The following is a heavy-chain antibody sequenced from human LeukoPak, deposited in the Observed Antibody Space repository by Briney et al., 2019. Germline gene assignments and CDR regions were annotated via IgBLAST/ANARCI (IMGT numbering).Heavy chain of an antibody. J-gene: IGHJ4*02. D-gene: IGHD6-13*01. CDR3: ARGVRRGSWYLVGFDY. V-gene: IGHV4-34*01. Sequence: GSLRLSCAASGFTFDDYGMSWIRQPPGKGLEWIGEINHSGSTNYNPSLKSRVTISVDTSKNQFSLKLSSVTAADTAVYYCARGVRRGSWYLVGFDYWGQGTLVTVSS. CDR1: GFTFDDYG. CDR2: INHSGST.